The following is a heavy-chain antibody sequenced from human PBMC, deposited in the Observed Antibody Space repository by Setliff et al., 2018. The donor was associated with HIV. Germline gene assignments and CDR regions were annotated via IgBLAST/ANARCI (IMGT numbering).Heavy chain of an antibody. CDR3: ARVQPGEWVDY. CDR1: GESLSGYY. D-gene: IGHD2-2*01. Sequence: PSETLSLTCAVYGESLSGYYWSWIRQPPGKGLEWVGEIIHSGITNYSPSLKSRVTISVDTSKNHFSLRLTSVTAADTAVYYCARVQPGEWVDYWGQGTLVTVSS. V-gene: IGHV4-34*12. J-gene: IGHJ4*02. CDR2: IIHSGIT.